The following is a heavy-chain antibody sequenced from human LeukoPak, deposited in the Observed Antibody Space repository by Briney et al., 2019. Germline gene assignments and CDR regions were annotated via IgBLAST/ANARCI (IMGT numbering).Heavy chain of an antibody. CDR3: AKDKGVGATALDY. CDR1: GFTFNSYA. J-gene: IGHJ4*02. CDR2: ISGGGGST. Sequence: PGGSLRPSCAASGFTFNSYAMTWVRQAPGKGLEWVSGISGGGGSTYYTDSVKGRFTISRDNSKNTLYLQMNSLRAEDTAVYYCAKDKGVGATALDYWGQGTLVTVS. V-gene: IGHV3-23*01. D-gene: IGHD1-26*01.